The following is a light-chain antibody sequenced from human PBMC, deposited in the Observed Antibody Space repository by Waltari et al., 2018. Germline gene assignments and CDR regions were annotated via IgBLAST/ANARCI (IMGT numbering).Light chain of an antibody. V-gene: IGLV2-11*01. Sequence: QSALTQPRSVSGSPGQSVTISCTGTSSAVGGYNYVSWYQQHPGKAPKLMIYDVSKRPSGVPDRFSGSKSGNTASLTISGLQAEDEADYYCCSYAGSYTFPRWVFGGGTKLTVL. CDR1: SSAVGGYNY. CDR3: CSYAGSYTFPRWV. J-gene: IGLJ3*02. CDR2: DVS.